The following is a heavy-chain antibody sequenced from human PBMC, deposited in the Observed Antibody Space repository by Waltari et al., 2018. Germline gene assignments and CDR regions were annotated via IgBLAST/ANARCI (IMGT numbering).Heavy chain of an antibody. Sequence: QVQLVQSGAEVKKPGASVKVSCKASGYTFTSYCMHWVRQAPGQGLEWMGIINPSGGSTRYAQKSQGRGTMTRDTSTSTVSMELSSLRSEDTAVYYCARGVREVDYWGQGTLVTVSS. V-gene: IGHV1-46*01. J-gene: IGHJ4*02. D-gene: IGHD1-26*01. CDR1: GYTFTSYC. CDR3: ARGVREVDY. CDR2: INPSGGST.